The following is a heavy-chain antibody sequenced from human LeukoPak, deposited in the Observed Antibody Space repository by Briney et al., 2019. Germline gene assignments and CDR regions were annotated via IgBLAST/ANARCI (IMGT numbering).Heavy chain of an antibody. CDR1: GYTFTVYA. CDR3: AREGLLLERAFDI. V-gene: IGHV1-3*01. Sequence: GASVKVSCKASGYTFTVYAMHWVRQAPGQRLEWMGWINAGNGNTKYSQKFQGRVTITRDTSASTAYMELSGLRSEDTAVFYCAREGLLLERAFDIWGQGTMVTVSS. D-gene: IGHD1-26*01. J-gene: IGHJ3*02. CDR2: INAGNGNT.